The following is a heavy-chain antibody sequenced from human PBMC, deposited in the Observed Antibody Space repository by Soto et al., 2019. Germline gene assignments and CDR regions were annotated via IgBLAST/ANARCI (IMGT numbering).Heavy chain of an antibody. V-gene: IGHV3-7*05. CDR1: GFTFSSYW. CDR3: ANDGIYYDGSVWYGVFDI. Sequence: EVQLVESGGGLVQPGGSLRLSCVASGFTFSSYWMAWVRQAPGKGLEWVANIKGDGSGKNLVDSVRGRFIISRDNAITSAHQHMNSLRDEDTDVYYCANDGIYYDGSVWYGVFDIWGQGTMVAVSS. J-gene: IGHJ3*02. D-gene: IGHD3-22*01. CDR2: IKGDGSGK.